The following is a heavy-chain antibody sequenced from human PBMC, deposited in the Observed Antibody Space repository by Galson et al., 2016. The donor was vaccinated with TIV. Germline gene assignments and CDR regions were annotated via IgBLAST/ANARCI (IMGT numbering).Heavy chain of an antibody. CDR2: IIPMAGIS. CDR3: ARLTPCGGDCYYFDR. J-gene: IGHJ4*02. CDR1: GGTLSNDP. V-gene: IGHV1-69*10. Sequence: SVKVSCKASGGTLSNDPITWVQQAPGQGLEWMGGIIPMAGISDNSQKFQGRVSITADVSTNTVYMELSSLRSEDTAVFYCARLTPCGGDCYYFDRWGQGTLVTVSS. D-gene: IGHD2-21*02.